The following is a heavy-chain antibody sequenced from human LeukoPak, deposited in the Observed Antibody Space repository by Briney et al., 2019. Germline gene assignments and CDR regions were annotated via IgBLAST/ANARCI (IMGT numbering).Heavy chain of an antibody. J-gene: IGHJ4*02. CDR3: AKTSGKGLIVVTLDY. V-gene: IGHV3-23*01. CDR1: GFTFSNYG. CDR2: ISGSGGST. Sequence: GGSLRLSCAASGFTFSNYGMHWVRQAPGKGLEWVSAISGSGGSTYYADSVKGRFTISRDNSKNTLYLQMNSLRAEDTAVYYCAKTSGKGLIVVTLDYWGQGTLVTVSS. D-gene: IGHD5-12*01.